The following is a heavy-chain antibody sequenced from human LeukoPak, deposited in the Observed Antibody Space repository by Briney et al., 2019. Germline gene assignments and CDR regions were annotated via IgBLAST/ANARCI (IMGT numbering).Heavy chain of an antibody. D-gene: IGHD3-22*01. Sequence: GGSLRLSCAASGFTFSSYWMSWVRQAPGKRLEWVANIKRDGSDKYYVDSVKGRFTISRDNAKNSLYLQLNSLRAEDTAVYYCARDANYYDSRGENYFNYWGQGTLVTVSS. CDR2: IKRDGSDK. V-gene: IGHV3-7*01. J-gene: IGHJ4*02. CDR3: ARDANYYDSRGENYFNY. CDR1: GFTFSSYW.